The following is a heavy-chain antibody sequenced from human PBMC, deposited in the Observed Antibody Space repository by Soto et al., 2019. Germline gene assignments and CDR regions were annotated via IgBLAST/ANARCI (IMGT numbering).Heavy chain of an antibody. CDR2: IYYSGST. CDR3: ARDLRDYYDSSGYYP. Sequence: SETLSLNRPVSGGSISRYYSNWKRQPPGKGLEWIGYIYYSGSTNYNPSLKSRVTISVDTSKNQFSLKLSSVTAADTAVYYCARDLRDYYDSSGYYPWGQGTLVTVSS. CDR1: GGSISRYY. J-gene: IGHJ5*02. D-gene: IGHD3-22*01. V-gene: IGHV4-59*01.